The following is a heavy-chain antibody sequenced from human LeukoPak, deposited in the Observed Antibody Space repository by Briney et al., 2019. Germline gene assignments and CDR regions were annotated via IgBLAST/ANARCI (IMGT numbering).Heavy chain of an antibody. CDR3: AKALSHYDHVWGSYRYSATDY. D-gene: IGHD3-16*02. V-gene: IGHV3-23*01. CDR1: GFTFSSYA. CDR2: ISDSGGST. Sequence: GGSLRLSCAASGFTFSSYAMSWVRQAPGKGLEWVSAISDSGGSTYYADSVKGRFTISRDNSKNTLYLQMNSLRAEDTAVYYCAKALSHYDHVWGSYRYSATDYWGQGTLVTVSS. J-gene: IGHJ4*02.